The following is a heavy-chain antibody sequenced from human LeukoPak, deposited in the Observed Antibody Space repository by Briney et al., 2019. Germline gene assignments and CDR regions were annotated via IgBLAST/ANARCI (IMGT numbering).Heavy chain of an antibody. D-gene: IGHD6-19*01. V-gene: IGHV3-23*01. J-gene: IGHJ4*02. CDR1: GFTFNSFW. Sequence: GGSLRLSCAASGFTFNSFWMHWVRQAPGKGLVWVSAITGGSDSTYNADSVKGRFTISRDNSKNTLYLQMNTLRAEDTAVYYCAKGSGPSWPYYFDYWGQGTLVTVSS. CDR3: AKGSGPSWPYYFDY. CDR2: ITGGSDST.